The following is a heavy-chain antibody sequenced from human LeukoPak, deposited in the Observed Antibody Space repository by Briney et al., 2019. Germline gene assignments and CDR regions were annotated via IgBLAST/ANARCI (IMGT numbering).Heavy chain of an antibody. D-gene: IGHD3-10*01. CDR1: GYSFISNW. J-gene: IGHJ3*02. V-gene: IGHV5-51*01. Sequence: GESLKISCKGSGYSFISNWIGWVRQMPGKGLEWMGIFYLGDSDTRYSPSFQGQVTISADKSISTAYLQWSSLRASDTAMYYCAKFHYYYGSGIFDAFDIWGQGTMVTVSS. CDR3: AKFHYYYGSGIFDAFDI. CDR2: FYLGDSDT.